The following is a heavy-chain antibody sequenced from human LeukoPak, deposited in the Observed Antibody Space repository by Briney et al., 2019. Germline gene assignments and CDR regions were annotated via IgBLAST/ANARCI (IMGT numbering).Heavy chain of an antibody. CDR2: IYSGGST. J-gene: IGHJ4*02. V-gene: IGHV3-53*01. CDR3: ARGMATILDY. Sequence: PGGSLRLSCAVSGFTVSSNYMSWVRQAPGKGLEWVSVIYSGGSTYYADSVKGRFTISRDNSKNTLYLQMNSLRAEDTAVYYCARGMATILDYWGQGTLVTVSS. D-gene: IGHD5-24*01. CDR1: GFTVSSNY.